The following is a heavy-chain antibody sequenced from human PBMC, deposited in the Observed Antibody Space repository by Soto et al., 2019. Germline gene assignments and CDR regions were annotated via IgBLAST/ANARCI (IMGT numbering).Heavy chain of an antibody. Sequence: GGSLRLSCAASGFTFSSSGMHWVRQAPGKGLEWVAVISYDGSNKYYADSVKGRFTISRDNSKNTLYLQMNSLRAEDTAVYYCAASGGYLDYWGQGTLVTVSS. V-gene: IGHV3-30*03. D-gene: IGHD3-16*01. CDR1: GFTFSSSG. J-gene: IGHJ4*02. CDR2: ISYDGSNK. CDR3: AASGGYLDY.